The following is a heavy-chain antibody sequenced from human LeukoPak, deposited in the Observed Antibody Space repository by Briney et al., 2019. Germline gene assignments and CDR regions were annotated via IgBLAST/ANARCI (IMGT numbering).Heavy chain of an antibody. CDR1: GFTFSSNA. D-gene: IGHD2-15*01. CDR2: ISGFGDTT. V-gene: IGHV3-23*01. CDR3: AKEVGGFGGLV. J-gene: IGHJ4*02. Sequence: GGSLRLSCAASGFTFSSNAMTWVRQAPGKGLEGVSLISGFGDTTYYADSVKGRFTISRDNSKNTLFLQMNSLRVEDTAIYYCAKEVGGFGGLVWGQGTLVTVSS.